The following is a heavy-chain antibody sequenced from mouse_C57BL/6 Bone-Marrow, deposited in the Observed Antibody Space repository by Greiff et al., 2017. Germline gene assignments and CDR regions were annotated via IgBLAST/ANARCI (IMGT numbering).Heavy chain of an antibody. Sequence: EVKLVESGGGLVKPGGSLKLSCAASGFTFSDYGMHWVRQAPEKGLEWVAYISSGSSTIYYADTVKGRFTISRDNAKNTLFLQMTSLRSEDTAMYYCARHYGGAMDYWGQGTSVTVSS. CDR2: ISSGSSTI. CDR1: GFTFSDYG. J-gene: IGHJ4*01. V-gene: IGHV5-17*01. D-gene: IGHD1-1*02. CDR3: ARHYGGAMDY.